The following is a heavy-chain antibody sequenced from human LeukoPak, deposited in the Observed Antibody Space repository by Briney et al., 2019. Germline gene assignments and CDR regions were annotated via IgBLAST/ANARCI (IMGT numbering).Heavy chain of an antibody. CDR2: IYSTGST. CDR1: GGSISNYY. D-gene: IGHD6-13*01. Sequence: SETLSLTCTVSGGSISNYYWNWIRQSAGKGLEWIGRIYSTGSTNYNPSLKSRVTMSVDTSKNQFSLKLNSVTAADTAVYYCARVTGYSSSWYVWYFDLWGRGTLVTVSS. CDR3: ARVTGYSSSWYVWYFDL. J-gene: IGHJ2*01. V-gene: IGHV4-4*07.